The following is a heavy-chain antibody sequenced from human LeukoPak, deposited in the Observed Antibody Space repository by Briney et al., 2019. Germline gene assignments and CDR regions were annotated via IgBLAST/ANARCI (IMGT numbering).Heavy chain of an antibody. V-gene: IGHV3-21*01. CDR3: VGDPTTNRFRYFHY. Sequence: PGGSLRLSCTASGFTFSNFGINWVRQAPGKGLEWVSCMDRHTDIYYADSVKGRFTISRDNAKNSVYLQMNSLTVEDTAVYYCVGDPTTNRFRYFHYWGQGALVTVSS. CDR2: MDRHTDI. J-gene: IGHJ4*02. CDR1: GFTFSNFG. D-gene: IGHD1-14*01.